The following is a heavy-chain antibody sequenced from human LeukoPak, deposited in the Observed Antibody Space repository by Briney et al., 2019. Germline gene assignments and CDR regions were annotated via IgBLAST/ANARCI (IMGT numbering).Heavy chain of an antibody. CDR1: GYSFTSYW. CDR3: AILVATHYDAFDI. J-gene: IGHJ3*02. D-gene: IGHD1-1*01. V-gene: IGHV5-51*01. CDR2: IYPGDSDT. Sequence: GESLKISCKGSGYSFTSYWIGWVRQMPGKGLEWMGIIYPGDSDTRYSPSFQGQVTISADKSISTAYLQWSSLRASDTAMYYCAILVATHYDAFDIWGQGTMVTVSS.